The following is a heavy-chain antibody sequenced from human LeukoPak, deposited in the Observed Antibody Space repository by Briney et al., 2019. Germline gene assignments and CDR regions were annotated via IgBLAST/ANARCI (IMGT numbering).Heavy chain of an antibody. CDR2: IIPIFGTA. V-gene: IGHV1-69*01. Sequence: SVKVSCKASGGTFSSYAISWVRQAPGQGLEWMGGIIPIFGTANYAQKFQGRVTITADESTSTAYMELSSLRSEDTAVYYCARPSYCSGGSCYDFDYWGQGTLVTVSS. D-gene: IGHD2-15*01. CDR1: GGTFSSYA. CDR3: ARPSYCSGGSCYDFDY. J-gene: IGHJ4*02.